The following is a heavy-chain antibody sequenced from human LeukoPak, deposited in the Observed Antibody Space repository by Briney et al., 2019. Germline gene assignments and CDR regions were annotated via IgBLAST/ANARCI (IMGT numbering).Heavy chain of an antibody. Sequence: SETLSLTCTVSGGSISSSSYYWGWIRQPPGKELEWIGSIYYSGSTYYNPSLKSRVTISVDTSKNQFSLKLSSVTAADTAVYYCARRYSGSYSQYYYYYMDVWGKGTTVTVSS. V-gene: IGHV4-39*01. CDR1: GGSISSSSYY. D-gene: IGHD1-26*01. CDR3: ARRYSGSYSQYYYYYMDV. CDR2: IYYSGST. J-gene: IGHJ6*03.